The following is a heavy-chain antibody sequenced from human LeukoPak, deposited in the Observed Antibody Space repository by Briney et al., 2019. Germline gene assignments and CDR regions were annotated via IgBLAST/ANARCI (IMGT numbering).Heavy chain of an antibody. CDR3: ARDRTVRGGIDY. V-gene: IGHV4-4*07. J-gene: IGHJ4*02. Sequence: SETLSLTCAVYGGSFSGYYWSWIRQPAGKGLEWIGRMYISGSTNYNPSLSGSTNYNPSLKSRVTISVDMSREQFSLKLSSVTAADTAVYYCARDRTVRGGIDYWGQGTLVTVSS. CDR1: GGSFSGYY. D-gene: IGHD3-10*01. CDR2: MYISGSTNYNPSLSGST.